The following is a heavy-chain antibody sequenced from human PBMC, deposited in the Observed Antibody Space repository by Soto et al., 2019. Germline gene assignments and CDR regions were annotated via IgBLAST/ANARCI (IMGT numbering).Heavy chain of an antibody. CDR1: RFTFSGYS. CDR3: AKRGISYDSSGYYYFDY. V-gene: IGHV3-23*01. J-gene: IGHJ4*02. Sequence: GGSLRLSCAASRFTFSGYSMSWVRQAPGKGLEWVSGISGSGGSTYYADSVKGRFTISRDNSESTLFLQMNSLRAEDTALYYCAKRGISYDSSGYYYFDYWGQGTLVTVSS. D-gene: IGHD3-22*01. CDR2: ISGSGGST.